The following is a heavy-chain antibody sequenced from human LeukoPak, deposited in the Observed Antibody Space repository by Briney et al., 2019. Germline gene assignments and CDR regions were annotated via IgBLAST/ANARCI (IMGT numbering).Heavy chain of an antibody. J-gene: IGHJ5*02. D-gene: IGHD6-13*01. CDR1: GFTFGTYA. Sequence: GGSLRLSCAASGFTFGTYAMSWVRQAPEKGLELVSAISGSGGTTKYADSVNGRFTISRDNSKNTLYLQMNSLSADDTAVYYCAKAYSTSWYHLAGSWGQGTLVTVSS. V-gene: IGHV3-23*01. CDR3: AKAYSTSWYHLAGS. CDR2: ISGSGGTT.